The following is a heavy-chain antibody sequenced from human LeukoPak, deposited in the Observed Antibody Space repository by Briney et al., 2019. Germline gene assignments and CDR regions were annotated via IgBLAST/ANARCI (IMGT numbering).Heavy chain of an antibody. D-gene: IGHD6-19*01. V-gene: IGHV4-59*01. CDR2: IYYSGST. CDR3: ARDSSGWYWFDP. Sequence: KTSETLSLTCTVSGGSISSYYWSWIRQPPGKGLEWIGYIYYSGSTNYNPSLKSRVTISVDTSKNQFSLKLSSVTAADTAVYYCARDSSGWYWFDPWGQGTLVTVSS. J-gene: IGHJ5*02. CDR1: GGSISSYY.